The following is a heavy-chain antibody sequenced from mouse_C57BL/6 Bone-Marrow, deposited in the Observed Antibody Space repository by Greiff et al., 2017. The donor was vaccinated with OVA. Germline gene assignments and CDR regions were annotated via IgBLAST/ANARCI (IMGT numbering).Heavy chain of an antibody. Sequence: QVQLKQSGAELVRPGTSVKMSCKASGYTFTNYWIGWAKQRPGHGLEWIGDIYPGGGYTNYNEKFKGKATLTADKSSSTAYMQFSSLTSEDSAIYYCARWHYYGSAYFDYWGQGTTLTVSS. CDR3: ARWHYYGSAYFDY. D-gene: IGHD1-1*01. V-gene: IGHV1-63*01. CDR2: IYPGGGYT. CDR1: GYTFTNYW. J-gene: IGHJ2*01.